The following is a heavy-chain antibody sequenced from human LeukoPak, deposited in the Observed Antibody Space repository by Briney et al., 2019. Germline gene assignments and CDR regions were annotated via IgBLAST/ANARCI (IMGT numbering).Heavy chain of an antibody. J-gene: IGHJ4*02. D-gene: IGHD4/OR15-4a*01. Sequence: ASVKVSCKASGYTFTRYYMHWVRQAPGQGLEWMGIINPYDGSTNYAQNFQGRVTLTRATSTSTAYMELRSLTSEDTAVYHCARGGSAKYNTDYWGQGTLVTVSS. CDR3: ARGGSAKYNTDY. CDR2: INPYDGST. CDR1: GYTFTRYY. V-gene: IGHV1-46*01.